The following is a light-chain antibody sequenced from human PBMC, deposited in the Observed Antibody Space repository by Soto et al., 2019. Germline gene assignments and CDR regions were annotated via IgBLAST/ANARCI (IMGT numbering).Light chain of an antibody. V-gene: IGKV1-39*01. Sequence: DIPMTQSPSSLSASVGDRVTITCRASQSISSYLNWYQQKPGKAPKLLIYAASGLQSGVPSRFSGSRSGTDFTLTISSLQPEDFATYYCQQSYSTPLTFGGGTKVEIK. CDR2: AAS. J-gene: IGKJ4*01. CDR1: QSISSY. CDR3: QQSYSTPLT.